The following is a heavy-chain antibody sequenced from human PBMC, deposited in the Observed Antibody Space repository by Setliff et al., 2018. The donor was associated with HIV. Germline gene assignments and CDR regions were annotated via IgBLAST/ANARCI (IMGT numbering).Heavy chain of an antibody. CDR1: DGSTRTSSYY. CDR3: ARHDCGGDCSINWFDP. CDR2: VYYSGST. J-gene: IGHJ5*02. Sequence: SETLSLTCTVSDGSTRTSSYYWGWIRQAPGKGLEWIGSVYYSGSTYYNPSLKSRVTISVDTSKNQFSLKLSSVTAADTAVYYCARHDCGGDCSINWFDPWGQGTLVTVSS. D-gene: IGHD2-21*02. V-gene: IGHV4-39*01.